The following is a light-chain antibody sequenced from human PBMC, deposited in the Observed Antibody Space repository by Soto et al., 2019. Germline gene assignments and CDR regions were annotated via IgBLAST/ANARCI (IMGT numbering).Light chain of an antibody. CDR2: EDN. CDR1: SGSIASNY. Sequence: NFMLTQPHSVSESPGKTVTISCTRSSGSIASNYVQWFQQRPGSAPTTVIYEDNQRPSGVPDRFSGSIDSSSNSASLTISGLKTEDEAYYYCQSYDISKLVVFGGGTKLTVL. V-gene: IGLV6-57*04. J-gene: IGLJ2*01. CDR3: QSYDISKLVV.